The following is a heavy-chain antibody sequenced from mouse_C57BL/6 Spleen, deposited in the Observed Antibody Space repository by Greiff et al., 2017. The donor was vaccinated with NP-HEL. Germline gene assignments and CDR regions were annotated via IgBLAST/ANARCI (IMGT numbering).Heavy chain of an antibody. Sequence: EVHLVESGEGLVKPVGSLKLSCAASGFTFSSYAMSWVRQTPEKRLEWVAYISSGGDYIYYADTVKGRFTISRDNARNTLYLQMSSLKSEDTAMYYCTRGGYYYGSSYPYYAMDYWGQGTSVTVSS. J-gene: IGHJ4*01. D-gene: IGHD1-1*01. CDR2: ISSGGDYI. V-gene: IGHV5-9-1*02. CDR3: TRGGYYYGSSYPYYAMDY. CDR1: GFTFSSYA.